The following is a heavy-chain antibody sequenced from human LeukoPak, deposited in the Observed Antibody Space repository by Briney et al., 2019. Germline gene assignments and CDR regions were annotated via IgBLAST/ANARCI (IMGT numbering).Heavy chain of an antibody. J-gene: IGHJ4*02. Sequence: GGSLGLSCAASGFTLRNYFIHWVRQAPGKGREWVAVTSSDLNVKLYADSVKGRFTISRDNSRSTLYLQMNSLRPEDTAIYYCAREGYYGSGSPPSLYFDYWGQGTLVTVSS. CDR3: AREGYYGSGSPPSLYFDY. CDR2: TSSDLNVK. CDR1: GFTLRNYF. D-gene: IGHD3-10*01. V-gene: IGHV3-30-3*01.